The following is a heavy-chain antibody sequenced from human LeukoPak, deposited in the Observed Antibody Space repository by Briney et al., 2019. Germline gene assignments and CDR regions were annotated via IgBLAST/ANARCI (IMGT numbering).Heavy chain of an antibody. Sequence: ASVKVSCKASGYTFTSYAMHWVRQAPGQRLEWMGWINAGNGNTRYSQKFQGRVTITRDTPASTAYMELSSLRSEDTAVYYCARDLLMTTVTRTLGYWGQGTLVTVSS. CDR3: ARDLLMTTVTRTLGY. J-gene: IGHJ4*02. CDR1: GYTFTSYA. CDR2: INAGNGNT. D-gene: IGHD4-17*01. V-gene: IGHV1-3*01.